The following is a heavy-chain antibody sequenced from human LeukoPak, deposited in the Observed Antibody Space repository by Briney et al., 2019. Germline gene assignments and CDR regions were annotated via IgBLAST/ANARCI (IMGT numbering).Heavy chain of an antibody. CDR1: GGSISSSSYY. Sequence: SETLSLTCTVSGGSISSSSYYWGWIRQPPGKGLEWIGSIYYSGSTYYNPSLKSRVTISVDTSKNQFSLKLSSVTAADTAVYYCASLGARSWYFDLWGRGTLVTVSS. V-gene: IGHV4-39*07. CDR3: ASLGARSWYFDL. D-gene: IGHD1-26*01. J-gene: IGHJ2*01. CDR2: IYYSGST.